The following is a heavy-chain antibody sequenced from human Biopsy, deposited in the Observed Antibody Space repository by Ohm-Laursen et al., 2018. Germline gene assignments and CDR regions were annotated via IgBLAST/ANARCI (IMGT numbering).Heavy chain of an antibody. Sequence: SSVKVSCKPSGYTFTAFSVHWLRQVPGQGLEWMGWINPKSGDTDYPQNFQGRVSMTRDTSISTAYMDLSRLRSDDTAVYYCARGRRHCSGTCSRWYFDLWGRGTLVTVSS. CDR2: INPKSGDT. D-gene: IGHD2-2*01. J-gene: IGHJ2*01. V-gene: IGHV1-2*02. CDR1: GYTFTAFS. CDR3: ARGRRHCSGTCSRWYFDL.